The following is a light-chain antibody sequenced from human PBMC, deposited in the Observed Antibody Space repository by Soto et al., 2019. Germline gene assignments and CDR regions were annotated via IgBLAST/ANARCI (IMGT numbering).Light chain of an antibody. CDR3: SSYTTSSTQV. Sequence: QSVLTQPASVSRSPGQSITISCTGTSSDVGGYNHVSWYQQHPGKAPKIMIYEVSNRPSRISNRFSGSKSGNTASLTISGLQAEDEADYYCSSYTTSSTQVFGTGTKLTVL. J-gene: IGLJ1*01. V-gene: IGLV2-14*01. CDR2: EVS. CDR1: SSDVGGYNH.